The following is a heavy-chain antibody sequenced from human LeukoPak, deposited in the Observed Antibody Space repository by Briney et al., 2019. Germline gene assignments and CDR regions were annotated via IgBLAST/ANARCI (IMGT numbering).Heavy chain of an antibody. CDR3: AKDSSRLAVVVTTFDY. J-gene: IGHJ4*02. CDR1: GFTFSSYW. Sequence: GGSLRLSCAASGFTFSSYWMSWVRQAPGKGLEWVANIRQDGSEKYYVDSVKGRFTISRDNSKNTLYLQMNSLRAEDTAVYYCAKDSSRLAVVVTTFDYWGQGTLVTVSS. V-gene: IGHV3-7*03. D-gene: IGHD3-22*01. CDR2: IRQDGSEK.